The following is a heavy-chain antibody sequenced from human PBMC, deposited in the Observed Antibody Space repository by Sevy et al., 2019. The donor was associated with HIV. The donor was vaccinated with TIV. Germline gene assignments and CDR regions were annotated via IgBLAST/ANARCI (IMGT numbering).Heavy chain of an antibody. V-gene: IGHV4-34*01. J-gene: IGHJ3*02. CDR1: GGSFSGYY. CDR3: ATSGYDFWSGYWHDAFDI. CDR2: INHSGST. Sequence: SETLSLTCAVYGGSFSGYYWSWIRQPPGKGLEWIGEINHSGSTNYNPSLKSRVTISVDTSKNQFSLKLGSVTAADTAVYYCATSGYDFWSGYWHDAFDIWGQGTMVTVSS. D-gene: IGHD3-3*01.